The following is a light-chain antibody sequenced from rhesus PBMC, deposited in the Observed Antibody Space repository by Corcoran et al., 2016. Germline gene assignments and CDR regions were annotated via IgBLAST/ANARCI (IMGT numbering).Light chain of an antibody. CDR1: QGISSW. V-gene: IGKV1-18*01. CDR2: KAS. J-gene: IGKJ1*01. CDR3: QQGYNTPRT. Sequence: DIQMTQSPSSLSASVGDKVTITCRASQGISSWLAWYQQKPGKAPNLLSDKASSVQSGVPSRFSGSGAGTDYTRTISSLQPEDFAAYYCQQGYNTPRTFGQGTKVEIK.